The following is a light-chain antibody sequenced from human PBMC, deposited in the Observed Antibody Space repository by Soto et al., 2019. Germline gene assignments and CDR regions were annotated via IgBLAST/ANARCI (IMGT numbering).Light chain of an antibody. J-gene: IGLJ3*02. CDR2: SSN. CDR3: AAWDDSLSGHWV. Sequence: QSVLTQPPSASGTPGQRVTISCSGSSSNIGSNFVYWYQQLPGTAPKLLIYSSNRRPSGVPDRFSGSKSGTSASLAISGLRSEDEADYYCAAWDDSLSGHWVFGGGTQLTVL. CDR1: SSNIGSNF. V-gene: IGLV1-47*02.